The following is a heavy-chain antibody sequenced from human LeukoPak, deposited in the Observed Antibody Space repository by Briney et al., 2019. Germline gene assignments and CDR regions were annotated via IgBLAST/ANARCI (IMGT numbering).Heavy chain of an antibody. CDR2: IPYDGSNT. J-gene: IGHJ4*02. CDR1: GFTFSSYG. CDR3: AKPYYYGSRNYMDY. Sequence: GGSLRLSCAASGFTFSSYGMHWVRQAPGKGLEWVAVIPYDGSNTYYADSVKGRFTISRDNSKNMLYLQMNSLRAEDTAVYYCAKPYYYGSRNYMDYWGQGTLVTVSS. V-gene: IGHV3-30*18. D-gene: IGHD3-10*01.